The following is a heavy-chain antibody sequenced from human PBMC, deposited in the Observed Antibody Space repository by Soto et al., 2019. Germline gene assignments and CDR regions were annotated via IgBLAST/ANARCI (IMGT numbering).Heavy chain of an antibody. Sequence: QVQLQQWGAGLLKPSETLSLTCAVYGGSFSGYYWSWIRQPPGKGLEWIGEINHSGSTNYNPSLKSRVTISVDTSKKQFSLKLSSVTAADTAVYYCARGRGYSSYYYYYMDVWGKGTTVTVSS. V-gene: IGHV4-34*01. CDR1: GGSFSGYY. CDR3: ARGRGYSSYYYYYMDV. CDR2: INHSGST. J-gene: IGHJ6*03. D-gene: IGHD6-13*01.